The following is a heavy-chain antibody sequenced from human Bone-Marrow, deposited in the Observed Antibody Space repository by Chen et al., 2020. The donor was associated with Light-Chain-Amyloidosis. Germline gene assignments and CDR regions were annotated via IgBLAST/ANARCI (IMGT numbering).Heavy chain of an antibody. CDR1: GYTLTELS. CDR2: FDPEDGET. V-gene: IGHV1-24*01. D-gene: IGHD3-3*01. Sequence: QVQLVQSGAEVKKPGASVKVSCKVSGYTLTELSMHWVRQAPGKGLEWMGGFDPEDGETIYAQKFQGRVTMTEDTSTDTAYMELSSLRSEDTAVYYCATVGALRFLEWLLLKAGDAFDIWGQGTMVTVSS. CDR3: ATVGALRFLEWLLLKAGDAFDI. J-gene: IGHJ3*02.